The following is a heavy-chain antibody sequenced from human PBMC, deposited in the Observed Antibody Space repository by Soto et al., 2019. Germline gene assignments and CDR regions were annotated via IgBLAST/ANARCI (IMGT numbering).Heavy chain of an antibody. V-gene: IGHV4-39*01. CDR3: ATQAAPPDDAFDI. CDR1: GGSISSSSYY. D-gene: IGHD6-6*01. J-gene: IGHJ3*02. CDR2: IYYSGST. Sequence: SETLSLTCTVSGGSISSSSYYWGWIRQPPGKGLEWIGSIYYSGSTYYNPSLKSRVTISVDTSKNQFSLKLSSVTAADTAVYYCATQAAPPDDAFDIWGQGTMVTVSS.